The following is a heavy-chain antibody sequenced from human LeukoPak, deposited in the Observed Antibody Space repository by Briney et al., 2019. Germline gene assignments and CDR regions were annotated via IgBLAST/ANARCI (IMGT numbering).Heavy chain of an antibody. Sequence: GGSLRLSCAASGFTFSSAWMTWVRQAPGKGLEWVATIKDDGSDKYYVDSVKGRFTISRDNAKKSLWLQMNSLRVEDTAMYYCADLGSRDWGQVTLVTVSS. CDR3: ADLGSRD. D-gene: IGHD3-16*01. CDR2: IKDDGSDK. J-gene: IGHJ4*02. V-gene: IGHV3-7*01. CDR1: GFTFSSAW.